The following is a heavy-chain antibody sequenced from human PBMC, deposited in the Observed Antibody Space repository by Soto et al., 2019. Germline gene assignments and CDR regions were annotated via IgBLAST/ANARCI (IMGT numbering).Heavy chain of an antibody. CDR1: GFTFSSYS. CDR2: ISSSSSYI. CDR3: ATMRRSYNYYYYMDV. Sequence: GGSLRLSCAASGFTFSSYSMNWVRQAPGKGLEWVSSISSSSSYIYYADSVKGRFTISRDNAKNSLYLQMNSLRAEDTAVYYCATMRRSYNYYYYMDVWGKGTTVTVSS. J-gene: IGHJ6*03. D-gene: IGHD3-10*01. V-gene: IGHV3-21*01.